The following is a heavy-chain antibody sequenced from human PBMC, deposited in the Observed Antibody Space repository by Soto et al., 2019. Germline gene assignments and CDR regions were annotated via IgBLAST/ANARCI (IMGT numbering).Heavy chain of an antibody. Sequence: EVQLVESGGGLVQPGGSLRLSCAAFGFSFSDAWMIWVRQAPGKGLQWVGRIKSKSDGETTDYAAPVKGRFAISRDNSKKTVYLRMNSLKTEDTATYFCTTQGGGDDIYFDYWGQGTLVAVSS. D-gene: IGHD3-16*01. J-gene: IGHJ4*02. V-gene: IGHV3-15*01. CDR1: GFSFSDAW. CDR3: TTQGGGDDIYFDY. CDR2: IKSKSDGETT.